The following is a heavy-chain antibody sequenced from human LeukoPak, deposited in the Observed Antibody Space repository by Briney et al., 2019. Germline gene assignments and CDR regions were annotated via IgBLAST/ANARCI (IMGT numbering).Heavy chain of an antibody. J-gene: IGHJ4*02. V-gene: IGHV4-34*01. CDR3: ACGIQLWPRGPLVDY. D-gene: IGHD5-18*01. CDR1: GGSFSGYY. CDR2: INHSGST. Sequence: SETLSLTCAVYGGSFSGYYWSWIRQPPGKGLEWIGEINHSGSTNYNPSLKSRVTISVDTSKNQFSLKLSSVTAADTAVYYCACGIQLWPRGPLVDYWGQGTLVTVSS.